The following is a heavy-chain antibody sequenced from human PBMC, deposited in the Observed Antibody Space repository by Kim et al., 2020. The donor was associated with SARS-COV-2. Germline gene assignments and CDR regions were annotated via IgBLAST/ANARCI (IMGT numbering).Heavy chain of an antibody. V-gene: IGHV4-39*07. J-gene: IGHJ6*02. CDR3: ARGGRRVGYGMDV. D-gene: IGHD1-1*01. Sequence: YNPSLESRVTISVDTSKNQFSLKLSSVTAAETAVYYWARGGRRVGYGMDVWGQGTTVTVSS.